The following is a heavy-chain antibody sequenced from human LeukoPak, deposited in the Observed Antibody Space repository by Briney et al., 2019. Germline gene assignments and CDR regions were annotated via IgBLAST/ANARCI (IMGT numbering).Heavy chain of an antibody. CDR2: INWNGGST. Sequence: GGSLRLSCAASGFTFDDYGMSWVRQAPGKGLEWVSGINWNGGSTGYADSVKGRFTISRDNAKNSLYLQMNSQRAEDTALYYCASGGGIAAAYAFDIWGQGTMVTVSS. CDR1: GFTFDDYG. D-gene: IGHD6-13*01. CDR3: ASGGGIAAAYAFDI. J-gene: IGHJ3*02. V-gene: IGHV3-20*04.